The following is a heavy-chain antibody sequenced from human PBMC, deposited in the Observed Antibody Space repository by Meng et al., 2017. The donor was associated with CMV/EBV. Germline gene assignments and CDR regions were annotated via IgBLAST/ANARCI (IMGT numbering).Heavy chain of an antibody. D-gene: IGHD1-26*01. CDR2: MNPNSGNT. V-gene: IGHV1-8*01. CDR3: ARVGPDSGSYSDDY. J-gene: IGHJ4*02. CDR1: GYTFTSYD. Sequence: ASVKVSCKASGYTFTSYDINWVRQATGQGLEWMGWMNPNSGNTGYAQKFQGRVTMTRNTSISTAYMELSSLRSDDTAVYYCARVGPDSGSYSDDYWGQGTLVTVSS.